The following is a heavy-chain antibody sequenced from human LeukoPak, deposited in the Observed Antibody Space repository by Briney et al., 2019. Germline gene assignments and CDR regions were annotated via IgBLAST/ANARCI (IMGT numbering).Heavy chain of an antibody. CDR3: ARDNRRDGYA. CDR2: IYHSGST. V-gene: IGHV4-39*07. D-gene: IGHD5-24*01. CDR1: GGSISSSSYF. J-gene: IGHJ4*02. Sequence: SETLSLTCTVSGGSISSSSYFWRWIRQPPGKVLEWNGSIYHSGSTYYNPSLKSRVTISVDTSKNQFSLKLSSVTAADTAVYYCARDNRRDGYAWGQGTLVTVSS.